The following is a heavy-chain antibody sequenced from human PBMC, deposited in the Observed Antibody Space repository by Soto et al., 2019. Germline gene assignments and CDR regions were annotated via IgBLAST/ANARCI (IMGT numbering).Heavy chain of an antibody. CDR2: IYPGDSDT. V-gene: IGHV5-51*01. CDR1: GYSFTSYW. CDR3: ARGPWSVVVPAAATGVLWFDP. Sequence: SGESLKISCKGSGYSFTSYWIGWVRQMPGKDLEWMGIIYPGDSDTRYSPSFQGQVTISADKSISTAYLQWSSLKASDTAMYYCARGPWSVVVPAAATGVLWFDPWGQGTLVTVSS. J-gene: IGHJ5*02. D-gene: IGHD2-2*01.